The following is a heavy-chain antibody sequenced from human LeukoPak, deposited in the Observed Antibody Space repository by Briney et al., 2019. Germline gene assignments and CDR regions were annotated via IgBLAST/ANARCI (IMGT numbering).Heavy chain of an antibody. CDR2: ISGNNDNP. CDR1: GYTFTNFG. D-gene: IGHD2-2*01. J-gene: IGHJ4*02. CDR3: ARDGTSTDDY. V-gene: IGHV1-18*01. Sequence: ASVKVSCKASGYTFTNFGISWVRQAPGQGLEWMGWISGNNDNPNYGQKFQGRFTVTTDSSTSTAYMELRDLRSDDTAVYYCARDGTSTDDYWGQGTLVTVSS.